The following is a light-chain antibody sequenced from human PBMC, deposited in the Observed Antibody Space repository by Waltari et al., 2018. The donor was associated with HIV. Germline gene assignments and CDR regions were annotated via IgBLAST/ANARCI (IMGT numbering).Light chain of an antibody. J-gene: IGKJ2*01. CDR2: GAS. Sequence: DIVMTQTPNSLAVSLGERATLNCKSSQRVLYSSNNRDYLAWYQQRPGQPPKLLIYGASTREYGVPDRFSGSGSGTDFNLTISSLRAEDVAVYYCQQFYGAVYTFGQGTRLEIK. CDR3: QQFYGAVYT. CDR1: QRVLYSSNNRDY. V-gene: IGKV4-1*01.